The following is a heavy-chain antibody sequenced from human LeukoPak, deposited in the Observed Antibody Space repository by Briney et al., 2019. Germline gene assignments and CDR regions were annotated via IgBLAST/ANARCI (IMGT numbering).Heavy chain of an antibody. CDR3: ATVRFWSGYYNY. CDR1: GYSFTNYD. Sequence: GASVKVSCKASGYSFTNYDINWVRQATGQGLEWMGWMNPNSGITAYAQKFQGRVTITRNTSIGTAYMELSSLRSEDTAVYYCATVRFWSGYYNYWGQGTLVTVSS. D-gene: IGHD3-3*01. CDR2: MNPNSGIT. J-gene: IGHJ4*02. V-gene: IGHV1-8*03.